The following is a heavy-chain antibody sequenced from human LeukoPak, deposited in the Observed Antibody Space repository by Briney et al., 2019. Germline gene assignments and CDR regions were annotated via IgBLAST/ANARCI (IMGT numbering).Heavy chain of an antibody. CDR1: GFTFSSYA. CDR3: ARDPAPVLFYDSSGYGHHFDY. Sequence: QPGRSLRLSCAASGFTFSSYAMHWVRQAPGKGLEWVAVISYDGSNKYYADSVKGRFIISRDNSKNTLYLQMNSLRAEDTAVYYCARDPAPVLFYDSSGYGHHFDYWGQGTLVTVSS. CDR2: ISYDGSNK. V-gene: IGHV3-30-3*01. J-gene: IGHJ4*02. D-gene: IGHD3-22*01.